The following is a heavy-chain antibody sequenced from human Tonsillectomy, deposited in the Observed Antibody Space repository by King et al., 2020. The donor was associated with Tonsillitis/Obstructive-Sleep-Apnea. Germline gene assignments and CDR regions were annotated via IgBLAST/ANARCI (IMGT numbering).Heavy chain of an antibody. CDR2: ISYDGNNK. CDR1: GFTFSSYA. Sequence: QLVQSGGGVVQPGRSLRLSCAASGFTFSSYAMHWVRQAPGKGLEWVAVISYDGNNKYYADSVKGRFTISRDNSKNTLYLQMNSLRAEDTAVYYCAKDIDPLVSYYYYGMDVWGQGTTVTVSS. CDR3: AKDIDPLVSYYYYGMDV. V-gene: IGHV3-30*18. J-gene: IGHJ6*02. D-gene: IGHD1-26*01.